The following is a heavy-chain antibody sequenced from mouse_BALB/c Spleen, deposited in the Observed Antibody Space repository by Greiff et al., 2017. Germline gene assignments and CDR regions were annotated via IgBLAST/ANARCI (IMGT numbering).Heavy chain of an antibody. CDR3: ARNDNYRYDKAWFAY. D-gene: IGHD2-14*01. CDR1: GFSLTSYG. V-gene: IGHV2-2*02. J-gene: IGHJ3*01. Sequence: QVQLQQSGPGLVQPSQSLSITCTVSGFSLTSYGVHWVRQSPGKGLEWLGVIWSGGSTDYNAAFISRLSISKDNSKSQVFFKMNSLQANDTAIYYCARNDNYRYDKAWFAYWGQGTLVTVSA. CDR2: IWSGGST.